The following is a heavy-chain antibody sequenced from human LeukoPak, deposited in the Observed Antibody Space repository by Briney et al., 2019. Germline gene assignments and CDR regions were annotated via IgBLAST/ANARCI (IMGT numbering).Heavy chain of an antibody. V-gene: IGHV3-7*01. J-gene: IGHJ6*02. D-gene: IGHD2-2*01. CDR3: ARYCSSTSCYWPYYYGMDV. CDR1: GFTFSSYW. CDR2: IKQDGSEK. Sequence: GGSLRLSCAASGFTFSSYWMSWVRQAPGKGLEWVANIKQDGSEKYYVDSVKGRFTISRDNAKNSLYLQMNSLRAEDTAVYYCARYCSSTSCYWPYYYGMDVWGQGTTATVSS.